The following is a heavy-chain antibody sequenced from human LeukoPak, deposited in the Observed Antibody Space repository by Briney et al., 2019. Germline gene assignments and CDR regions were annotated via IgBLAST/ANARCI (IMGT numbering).Heavy chain of an antibody. CDR3: AKKSSKWELLRGDYSDY. CDR1: GFTFSSYA. J-gene: IGHJ4*02. CDR2: ISGSGGST. Sequence: GGSLRLSCAASGFTFSSYAMSWVRQAPGKGLEWVSAISGSGGSTYYADSVKGRFTISRDNSKNTLYLQMNSLRAEDTAVYYCAKKSSKWELLRGDYSDYWGQGTLVTVSS. V-gene: IGHV3-23*01. D-gene: IGHD1-26*01.